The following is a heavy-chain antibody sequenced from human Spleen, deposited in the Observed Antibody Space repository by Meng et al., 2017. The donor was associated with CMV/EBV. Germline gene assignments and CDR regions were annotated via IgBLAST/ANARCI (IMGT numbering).Heavy chain of an antibody. J-gene: IGHJ4*02. CDR1: AFPVPRYH. D-gene: IGHD5-18*01. V-gene: IGHV1-46*01. CDR3: AREQPHTYFFDS. Sequence: SCTASAFPVPRYHMHLVRQAPGQGLEWMAMIKSDGNTKIYAEKFHDRVTMTRDTSTSTLYLELSSLRSEDTAVYYCAREQPHTYFFDSWGQGALVTVSS. CDR2: IKSDGNTK.